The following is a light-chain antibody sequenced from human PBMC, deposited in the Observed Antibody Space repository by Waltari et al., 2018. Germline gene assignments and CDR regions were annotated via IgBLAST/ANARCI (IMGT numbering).Light chain of an antibody. CDR3: QQYYRSRT. CDR2: WAS. J-gene: IGKJ1*01. CDR1: QSVLYNSNDKNY. Sequence: DIVMTQSPDSLAVSLSERATISCRSSQSVLYNSNDKNYLAWYQQKPGQPPRLLIYWASTRESGVPDRFSGSGSGTDFTLTISNLQAEDVAVYYCQQYYRSRTFGQGTKVEIK. V-gene: IGKV4-1*01.